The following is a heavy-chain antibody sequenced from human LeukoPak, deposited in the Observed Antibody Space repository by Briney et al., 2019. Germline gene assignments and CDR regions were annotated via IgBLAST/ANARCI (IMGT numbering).Heavy chain of an antibody. V-gene: IGHV3-33*01. J-gene: IGHJ4*02. Sequence: PGGSLRLSCAASGFTFSSYGMHWVRQAPGEGLEWVAVIWYDGSNKYYADSVKGRFTISRDNSKNTLYLQMNSLRAEDTAVYYCARDQKTIVVVTAIDYWGQGTLVTVSS. CDR3: ARDQKTIVVVTAIDY. CDR2: IWYDGSNK. D-gene: IGHD2-21*02. CDR1: GFTFSSYG.